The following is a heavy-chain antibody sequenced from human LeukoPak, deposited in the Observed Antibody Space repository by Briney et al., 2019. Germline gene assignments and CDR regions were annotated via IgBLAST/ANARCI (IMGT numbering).Heavy chain of an antibody. Sequence: SETLSLTCTVSGGSISTSGYYWGWIRQPPGKGLEWIGSIYYSGSAYYNPSLKSRVTISVDTSKNHFSLKMSSVTAADTAVYYCARDCPAYCNGGSCYYYYYMDVWGKGTTVTVSS. J-gene: IGHJ6*03. D-gene: IGHD2-15*01. V-gene: IGHV4-39*07. CDR1: GGSISTSGYY. CDR3: ARDCPAYCNGGSCYYYYYMDV. CDR2: IYYSGSA.